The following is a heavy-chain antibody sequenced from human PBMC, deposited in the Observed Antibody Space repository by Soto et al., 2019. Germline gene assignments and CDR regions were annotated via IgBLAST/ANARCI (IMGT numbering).Heavy chain of an antibody. J-gene: IGHJ3*02. D-gene: IGHD2-2*01. CDR3: ATQLTVLDAFDI. CDR1: GYTFTSYD. CDR2: MNPNSGNT. V-gene: IGHV1-8*01. Sequence: ASVKGSCKASGYTFTSYDINWVRQATGQGLEWMGWMNPNSGNTGYAQKFQGRVTMTRNTSISTAYMELSSLRAEDTAVYYCATQLTVLDAFDIWGQGTMVTVSS.